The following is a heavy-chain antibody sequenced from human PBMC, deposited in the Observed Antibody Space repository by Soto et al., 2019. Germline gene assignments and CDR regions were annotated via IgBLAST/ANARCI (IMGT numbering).Heavy chain of an antibody. V-gene: IGHV1-69*13. D-gene: IGHD2-2*01. CDR2: IIPIFGTA. Sequence: ASVKVSCKASGGTFSSYAISWVRQAPGQGLEWMGGIIPIFGTANYAQKFQGRVTITADESTSKAYMELSSLRSEDTAVYYCARDRCSSTSCRVPVPYYYGMDVWGQGTTVTVSS. CDR3: ARDRCSSTSCRVPVPYYYGMDV. CDR1: GGTFSSYA. J-gene: IGHJ6*02.